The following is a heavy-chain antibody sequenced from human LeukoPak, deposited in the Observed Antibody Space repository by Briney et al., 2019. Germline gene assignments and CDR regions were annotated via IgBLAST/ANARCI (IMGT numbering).Heavy chain of an antibody. CDR2: INHSGST. CDR3: ARGQRRWLQLNYFDY. D-gene: IGHD5-24*01. Sequence: GSLRLSCAASGFTFSSYSMNWVRQPPGKGLEWIGEINHSGSTNYNPSLKSRVTISVDTSKNQFSLKLSSVTAADTAVYYCARGQRRWLQLNYFDYWGQGTLVTVSS. J-gene: IGHJ4*02. V-gene: IGHV4-34*01. CDR1: GFTFSSYS.